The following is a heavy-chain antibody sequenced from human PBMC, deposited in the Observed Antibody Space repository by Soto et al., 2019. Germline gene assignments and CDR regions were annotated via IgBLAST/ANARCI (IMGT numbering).Heavy chain of an antibody. J-gene: IGHJ6*02. CDR2: INHSGDT. CDR1: GGSFSGYY. V-gene: IGHV4-34*01. CDR3: ARTGGMDV. Sequence: QVQLQQWGAGLLKPSETLSLTCAVYGGSFSGYYWSWLRQTPEKGLEWLGEINHSGDTKYNPTLESRVTIAVDTSKNQFSLKVNSVSAADTAVYYCARTGGMDVWGQGATVTVSS.